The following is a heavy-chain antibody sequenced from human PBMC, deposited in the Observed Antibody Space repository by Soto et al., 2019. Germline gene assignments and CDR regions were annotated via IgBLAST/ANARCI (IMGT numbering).Heavy chain of an antibody. J-gene: IGHJ5*02. V-gene: IGHV4-30-4*01. CDR3: ARQRRGGYWFDP. Sequence: ASETLSVTCAVSGVSVTNGDYYWTWMRQSPGKGLEWIGNIYYTETTNYNPSLNSRLSISIDTSRNQFSLQLTSVTAADTAIYYCARQRRGGYWFDPWGQGTLVTVSS. CDR1: GVSVTNGDYY. CDR2: IYYTETT.